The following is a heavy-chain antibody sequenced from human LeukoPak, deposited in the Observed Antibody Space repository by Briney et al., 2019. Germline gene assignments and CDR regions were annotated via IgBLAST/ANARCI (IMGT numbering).Heavy chain of an antibody. CDR2: IIPIFGTA. V-gene: IGHV1-69*05. J-gene: IGHJ3*02. Sequence: ASVKVSCKASGGTFSSYAISWVRQAPGQGLEWMGGIIPIFGTANYAQKFQGRVTMTRDTSISTAYMELSRLRSDDTAVYYCARATMDIVVVPAAFDIWGQGTMVTVSS. CDR3: ARATMDIVVVPAAFDI. D-gene: IGHD2-2*03. CDR1: GGTFSSYA.